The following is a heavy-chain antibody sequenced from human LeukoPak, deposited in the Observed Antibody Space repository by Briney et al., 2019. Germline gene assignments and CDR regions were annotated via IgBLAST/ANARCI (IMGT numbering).Heavy chain of an antibody. D-gene: IGHD3-16*01. CDR2: ISSSSSYT. J-gene: IGHJ4*02. CDR3: TKLSSFDYVWGSRSNDY. CDR1: GGSVSSGSYY. Sequence: LSLTCTVSGGSVSSGSYYWSWIRQAPGKGLEWVSYISSSSSYTNYADSVKGRFTISRDNAKNSLYLQMNSLRAEDTAIYFCTKLSSFDYVWGSRSNDYWGQGTLVTVSS. V-gene: IGHV3-11*03.